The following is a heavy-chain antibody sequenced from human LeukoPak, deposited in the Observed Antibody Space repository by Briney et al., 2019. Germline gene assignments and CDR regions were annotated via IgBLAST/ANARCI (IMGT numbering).Heavy chain of an antibody. CDR1: GFTFSRFA. CDR3: AKDANYYDSSGYLIPFDY. CDR2: ISGNGHQT. D-gene: IGHD3-22*01. V-gene: IGHV3-23*01. J-gene: IGHJ4*02. Sequence: GGSRRLSCSASGFTFSRFAMTWVRQLPGRGLEWISSISGNGHQTYYADSVKGRFSVSRDNSKNILYLQMDSLRADDSALYYCAKDANYYDSSGYLIPFDYWGQGTLVTVSS.